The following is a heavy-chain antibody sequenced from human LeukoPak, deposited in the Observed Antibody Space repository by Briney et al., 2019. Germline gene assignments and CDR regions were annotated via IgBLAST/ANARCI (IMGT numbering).Heavy chain of an antibody. V-gene: IGHV3-48*02. D-gene: IGHD6-13*01. Sequence: SGGSLRLSCAASGFTFSSYHMNWVRQAPGKGLEWVSYISSSSGTIYYADSVKGRFTTSRDNAKNSLYLQMNNLRDEDTAVYYRARGGSSCFDSWGQGTLVTVSS. J-gene: IGHJ4*02. CDR1: GFTFSSYH. CDR2: ISSSSGTI. CDR3: ARGGSSCFDS.